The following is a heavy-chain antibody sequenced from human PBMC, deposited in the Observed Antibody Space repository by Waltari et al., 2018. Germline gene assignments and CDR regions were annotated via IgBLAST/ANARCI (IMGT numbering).Heavy chain of an antibody. CDR1: GGSISSSSYY. CDR3: ARDRGSYLYWFDY. V-gene: IGHV4-39*07. D-gene: IGHD1-26*01. J-gene: IGHJ4*02. Sequence: QLQLQKSGPGLVKPSETLSLTCTVSGGSISSSSYYWGWIRQPPGMGLEWIGSIYYSGSTYYNPSLKSRVPISVDTSKNQFSLKLCSVTAADAAVYYCARDRGSYLYWFDYWGQGTLVTVSS. CDR2: IYYSGST.